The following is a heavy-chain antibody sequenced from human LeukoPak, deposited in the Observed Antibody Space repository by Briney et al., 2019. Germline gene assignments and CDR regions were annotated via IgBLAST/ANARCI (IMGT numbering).Heavy chain of an antibody. V-gene: IGHV3-7*03. CDR1: GFIFKDYW. Sequence: AGGSLRLSGAASGFIFKDYWMIWVHQAPGKGLEWVANIKQDGSEKYYVDSVKGRFTISRDNAKNSLYLQMNTLRAEDTAMYYCAKDAQPRSRWFDPWGQGTLVTVSS. CDR2: IKQDGSEK. J-gene: IGHJ5*02. D-gene: IGHD3-16*01. CDR3: AKDAQPRSRWFDP.